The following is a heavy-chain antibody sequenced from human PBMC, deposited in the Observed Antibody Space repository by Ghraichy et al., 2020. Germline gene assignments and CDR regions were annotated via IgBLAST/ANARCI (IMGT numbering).Heavy chain of an antibody. CDR1: GFTFSSYA. CDR2: ISSNGGST. V-gene: IGHV3-64D*06. CDR3: VKDRHYYGSGSYYILDY. Sequence: GGSLRLSCSASGFTFSSYAMHWVRQAPGKGLEYVSAISSNGGSTYYADSVKGRFTISRDNSKNTLYLQMSSLRAEDTAVYYCVKDRHYYGSGSYYILDYWGQGTLVTVSS. D-gene: IGHD3-10*01. J-gene: IGHJ4*02.